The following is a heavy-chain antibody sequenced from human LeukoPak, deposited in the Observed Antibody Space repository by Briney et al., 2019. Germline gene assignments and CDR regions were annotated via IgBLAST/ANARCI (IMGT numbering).Heavy chain of an antibody. CDR1: GGSISSSSYY. V-gene: IGHV4-39*07. CDR3: ARYGLLGLSEINAFDI. D-gene: IGHD4/OR15-4a*01. J-gene: IGHJ3*02. CDR2: IYYSGST. Sequence: SETLSLTCTVSGGSISSSSYYWGWIRQPPGKGLEWIGSIYYSGSTYYNPSLKSRVTISVDTSKNQFSLKLSSVTAADTAVYYCARYGLLGLSEINAFDIWGKGTTVTISS.